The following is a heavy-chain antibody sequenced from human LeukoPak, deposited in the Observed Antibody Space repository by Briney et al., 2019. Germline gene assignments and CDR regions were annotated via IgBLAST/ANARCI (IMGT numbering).Heavy chain of an antibody. CDR2: IYYSGST. CDR3: ARGGYYGSGNDFRFDP. Sequence: SETLSLTCTVSGASINNYYWSWIRQSPEKGLEWIGYIYYSGSTNYKPSLKSRVTISVDTSKNQFSLKLSSVTAADTAVYYCARGGYYGSGNDFRFDPWGQGTLVTVSS. CDR1: GASINNYY. V-gene: IGHV4-59*01. J-gene: IGHJ5*02. D-gene: IGHD3-10*01.